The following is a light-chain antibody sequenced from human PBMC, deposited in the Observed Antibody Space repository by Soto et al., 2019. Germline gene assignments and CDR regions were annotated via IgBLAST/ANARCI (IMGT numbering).Light chain of an antibody. V-gene: IGKV3-20*01. CDR3: HQYDSSPRT. CDR2: GAS. CDR1: QSVSSSF. J-gene: IGKJ1*01. Sequence: EIVLTQSPGTLSLSPGERATLSCVASQSVSSSFLAWYQQKPGQATRLLIYGASNSATGIPDKFSGSGSGTDFTLTISRLEPEDFAGYYCHQYDSSPRTFGQGTKVEIK.